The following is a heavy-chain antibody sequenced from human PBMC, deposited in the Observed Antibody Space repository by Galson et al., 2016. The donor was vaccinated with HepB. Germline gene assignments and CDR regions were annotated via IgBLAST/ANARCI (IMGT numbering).Heavy chain of an antibody. CDR2: IYKTGTT. D-gene: IGHD2-21*02. V-gene: IGHV4-59*01. J-gene: IGHJ4*02. CDR1: GGSISSYF. CDR3: ARGVTGTPYFDF. Sequence: ETLSLTCNVSGGSISSYFWSWIRQPPGKGLEWIGSIYKTGTTNYGPSLNSRVTLSADTSKNQFSLKLGSVTTADTAIYYCARGVTGTPYFDFWGQGALVTVSS.